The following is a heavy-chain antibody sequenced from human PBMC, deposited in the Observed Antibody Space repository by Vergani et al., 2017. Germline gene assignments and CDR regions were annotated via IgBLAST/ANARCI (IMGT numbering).Heavy chain of an antibody. CDR1: GFSLSNARMG. CDR2: IFSNDEK. V-gene: IGHV2-26*01. Sequence: QITLKESGPVLVKPTETLTLTCTVSGFSLSNARMGVSWIRQPPGKALEWLAHIFSNDEKSYSTSLKSRLTISKDTSKSQVVLTMTNMDPVDTATYYCARIPTITRPVPRPGHFDYWGQGTLVTVSS. J-gene: IGHJ4*02. CDR3: ARIPTITRPVPRPGHFDY. D-gene: IGHD5-12*01.